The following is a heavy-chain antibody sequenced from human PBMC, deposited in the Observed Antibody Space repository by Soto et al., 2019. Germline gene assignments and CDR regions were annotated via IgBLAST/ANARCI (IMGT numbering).Heavy chain of an antibody. CDR3: TGLSNGY. CDR1: GFTFSNVW. J-gene: IGHJ4*02. D-gene: IGHD7-27*01. Sequence: EVQPVDSGGGLVKPGGSRRVSCAASGFTFSNVWMSWVRQAPGKGLEWVGHIKSKADGGTTDYAAPVKGRLTISRDDSKNTLYLQMNSLKTEDTAVYYCTGLSNGYWGQVTLVTVSS. V-gene: IGHV3-15*01. CDR2: IKSKADGGTT.